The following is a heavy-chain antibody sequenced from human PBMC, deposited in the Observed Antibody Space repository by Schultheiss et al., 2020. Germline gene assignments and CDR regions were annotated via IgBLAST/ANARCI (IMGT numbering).Heavy chain of an antibody. V-gene: IGHV3-21*01. CDR3: ARRMGVGATAFDY. Sequence: GESLKISCATSGFTFNAYSMNWVRQAPGKGLEWVASISKTSTYIYYADSLKGRFTISRDNAKNSLSLQMHSLRAEDTAVYYCARRMGVGATAFDYWGQGTLVTVSS. CDR1: GFTFNAYS. D-gene: IGHD1-26*01. CDR2: ISKTSTYI. J-gene: IGHJ4*02.